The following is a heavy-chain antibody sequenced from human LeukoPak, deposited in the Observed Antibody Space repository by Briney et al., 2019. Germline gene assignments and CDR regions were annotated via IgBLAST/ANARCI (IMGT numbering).Heavy chain of an antibody. V-gene: IGHV3-23*01. CDR1: GFIFSSYA. J-gene: IGHJ4*02. CDR3: AKAALAVAGIVPVERELDY. CDR2: ISGSGGRT. D-gene: IGHD6-19*01. Sequence: PGGSLRLSCAASGFIFSSYAMSWVRLAPGKGLEWISVISGSGGRTDYADSVKGRFTISSDNPKNTLYLQMNSLRAEDTAVYYCAKAALAVAGIVPVERELDYWGQGTLVTVSS.